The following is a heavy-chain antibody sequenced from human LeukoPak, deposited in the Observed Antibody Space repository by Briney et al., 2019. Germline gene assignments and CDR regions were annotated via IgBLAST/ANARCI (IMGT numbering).Heavy chain of an antibody. CDR2: ISYDGSNK. CDR3: AKDRDSYGYAVDY. V-gene: IGHV3-30*18. J-gene: IGHJ4*02. CDR1: GFTFSSYG. Sequence: HSGRSLSLSCAASGFTFSSYGMHWVRHAPGKGVDCLAVISYDGSNKYYADSVKGRFTISRDNSKNTLYLQTNSLRAEDTAVYYCAKDRDSYGYAVDYWGQGTLVTVSS. D-gene: IGHD5-18*01.